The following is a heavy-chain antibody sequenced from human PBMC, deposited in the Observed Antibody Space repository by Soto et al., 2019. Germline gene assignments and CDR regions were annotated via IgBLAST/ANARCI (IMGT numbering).Heavy chain of an antibody. J-gene: IGHJ4*02. CDR1: GYTLSELS. CDR3: AAQGLRYFDWLLRD. V-gene: IGHV1-24*01. Sequence: ASVKVSCKVSGYTLSELSIHWVRQAPGKGLEWMGGFDPEDYERIYAQKFQGRVTMTEDTSTDTAYMELSSLRPDDTAVYYCAAQGLRYFDWLLRDRGQGTLVTVSS. D-gene: IGHD3-9*01. CDR2: FDPEDYER.